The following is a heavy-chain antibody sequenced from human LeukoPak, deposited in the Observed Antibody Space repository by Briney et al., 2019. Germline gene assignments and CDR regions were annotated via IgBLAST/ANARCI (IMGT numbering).Heavy chain of an antibody. V-gene: IGHV1-69*13. Sequence: ASVKVSCKASGGTFSSYAISWVRQAPGQGLDWMGGIIPIFGTANYAQKFQGRVTITADESTSTAYMELSSLRSEDTAVYYCARVRDGYGSLDAFDIWGQGTMVTVSS. CDR3: ARVRDGYGSLDAFDI. CDR1: GGTFSSYA. CDR2: IIPIFGTA. J-gene: IGHJ3*02. D-gene: IGHD5-24*01.